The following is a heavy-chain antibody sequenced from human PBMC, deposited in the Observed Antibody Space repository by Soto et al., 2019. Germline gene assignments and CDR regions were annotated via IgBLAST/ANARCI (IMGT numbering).Heavy chain of an antibody. V-gene: IGHV3-21*01. J-gene: IGHJ6*02. D-gene: IGHD2-15*01. Sequence: GGCLRLSCEASGFSFSTFSMNWVRQAPGQGLEYVSVISSSSGYIYYADSVKGRFTVSRDNARNTLFLQMSGLRDADTTAYYCARHDRGSYYYYGLGGWGQGTTVTVSS. CDR1: GFSFSTFS. CDR3: ARHDRGSYYYYGLGG. CDR2: ISSSSGYI.